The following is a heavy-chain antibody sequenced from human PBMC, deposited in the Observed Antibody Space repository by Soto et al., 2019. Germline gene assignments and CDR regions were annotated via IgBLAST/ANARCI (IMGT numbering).Heavy chain of an antibody. CDR2: VSGRGDST. CDR3: AKGRASDCPGCTQDY. CDR1: ALTFSSYA. Sequence: EVQLLESGGGLAQPGGSLRLSCAASALTFSSYAMSWVRQAPGKGLELVSAVSGRGDSTYYADYVKGRFTISRDNSKNTLYLQMNSLRAEDTAVYYCAKGRASDCPGCTQDYWGQGTLVTVSS. V-gene: IGHV3-23*01. J-gene: IGHJ4*02. D-gene: IGHD2-21*02.